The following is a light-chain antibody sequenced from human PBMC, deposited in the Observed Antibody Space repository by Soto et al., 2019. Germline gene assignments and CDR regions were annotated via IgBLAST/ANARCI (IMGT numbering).Light chain of an antibody. CDR1: QSVSSSY. CDR3: QQNYSTPPIT. J-gene: IGKJ5*01. Sequence: IVLTPSPGTLSLSPVERDTLSCMDSQSVSSSYLAWYQQKPGQAPRLLIYGASTRATGIPSRFSGSGSGTDFTLTISSLQPEDFVTYYCQQNYSTPPITFGQGKRLEI. V-gene: IGKV3-20*01. CDR2: GAS.